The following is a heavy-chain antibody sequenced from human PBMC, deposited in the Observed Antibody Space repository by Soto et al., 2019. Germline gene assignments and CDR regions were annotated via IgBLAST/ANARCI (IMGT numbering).Heavy chain of an antibody. D-gene: IGHD4-17*01. CDR2: IDYSGST. J-gene: IGHJ6*02. CDR1: GGSISSGGYY. V-gene: IGHV4-31*03. Sequence: QVQLQESGPGLVKPSQTLSLTCTVSGGSISSGGYYWSWIRQHPGKGLEGIGYIDYSGSTYYNPALKSRVTISVDTSKNQFSLKLSSVTAADTAVYYCAGGATTVVTSGYYGMAVWGQGTTVTVSS. CDR3: AGGATTVVTSGYYGMAV.